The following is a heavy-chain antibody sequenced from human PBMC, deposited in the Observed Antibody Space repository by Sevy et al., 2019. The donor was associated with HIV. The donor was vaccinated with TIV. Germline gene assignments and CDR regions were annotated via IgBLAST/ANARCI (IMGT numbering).Heavy chain of an antibody. Sequence: ASVQVSCKTSGYTFTGFYMHWVRQAPGQGLEWMGWINPNSSATNYAQKFQGRVTMTRDTSISTAYMELSSLRSDDTAVYYCARGFCGGDCYSFFDYWGQGTLVTVSS. V-gene: IGHV1-2*02. CDR3: ARGFCGGDCYSFFDY. CDR2: INPNSSAT. D-gene: IGHD2-21*02. CDR1: GYTFTGFY. J-gene: IGHJ4*02.